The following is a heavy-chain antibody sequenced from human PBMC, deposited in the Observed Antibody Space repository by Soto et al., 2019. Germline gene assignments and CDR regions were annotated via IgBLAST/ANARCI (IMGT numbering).Heavy chain of an antibody. V-gene: IGHV1-18*01. CDR3: ARGSSVVVTAPPYGMDV. D-gene: IGHD2-21*02. CDR2: ISAYNGNT. J-gene: IGHJ6*02. CDR1: GYTFTSYG. Sequence: ASGKVSCKASGYTFTSYGISWVRQAPGQGLEWMGWISAYNGNTNYAQKLQGRVTMTTDTSASTAYMELSSLRSEDTAVYYCARGSSVVVTAPPYGMDVWGQGTTVTVSS.